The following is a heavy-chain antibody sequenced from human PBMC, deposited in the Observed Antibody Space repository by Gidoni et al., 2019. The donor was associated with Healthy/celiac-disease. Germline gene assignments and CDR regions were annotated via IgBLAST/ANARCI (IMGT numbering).Heavy chain of an antibody. V-gene: IGHV3-7*04. J-gene: IGHJ6*03. CDR3: ARGSVEMATIRYYYYYMDV. CDR1: GFTFRSYW. Sequence: EVQLVESGGGLVQPGGSLRLSCAASGFTFRSYWMSWVRQAPGKGLEWVANIKQDGSEKYYVDSVKGRFTISRDNAKNSLYLQMNSLRAEDTAVYYCARGSVEMATIRYYYYYMDVWGKGTTVTVSS. D-gene: IGHD5-12*01. CDR2: IKQDGSEK.